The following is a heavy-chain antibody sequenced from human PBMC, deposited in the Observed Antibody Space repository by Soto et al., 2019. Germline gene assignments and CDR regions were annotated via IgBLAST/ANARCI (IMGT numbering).Heavy chain of an antibody. Sequence: SETPSLTCTVSGGSIISDYWSWIRQPPGKGLEWIGYISYSGSTNYNPSLKSLVTISVDTSKNQFSLKLFSVTAADTAVYYCARVLSGSSLFDYWGQGTLVTVSS. CDR2: ISYSGST. CDR1: GGSIISDY. CDR3: ARVLSGSSLFDY. V-gene: IGHV4-59*01. J-gene: IGHJ4*02. D-gene: IGHD1-26*01.